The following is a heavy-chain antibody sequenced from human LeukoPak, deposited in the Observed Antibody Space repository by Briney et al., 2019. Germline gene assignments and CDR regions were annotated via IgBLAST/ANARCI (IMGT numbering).Heavy chain of an antibody. Sequence: ASVKVSCKASGYTFTSYGISWVRQAPGQGLEWMGWISAYNGNTTYAQKLQGRVTMTTDTSTSTAYMELRSLRSDDTAVYYCARSRDYGSGSYYILDVWGKGTTVTVSS. CDR2: ISAYNGNT. V-gene: IGHV1-18*01. CDR3: ARSRDYGSGSYYILDV. D-gene: IGHD3-10*01. J-gene: IGHJ6*04. CDR1: GYTFTSYG.